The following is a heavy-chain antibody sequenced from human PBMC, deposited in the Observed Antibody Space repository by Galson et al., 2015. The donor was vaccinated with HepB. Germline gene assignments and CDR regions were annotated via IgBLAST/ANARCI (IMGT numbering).Heavy chain of an antibody. J-gene: IGHJ6*02. Sequence: LRLSCAASGFTFRSYGIHWIRQAPGKGLEWVAVLSYDGSYKYYADSVKGRFTVSRDNSKNTVYVQMNSLRAEDTAVYYCAKDLTYGPLGGYYNYGMDVWGQGTTVTVSS. CDR3: AKDLTYGPLGGYYNYGMDV. CDR1: GFTFRSYG. D-gene: IGHD3-3*01. V-gene: IGHV3-30*18. CDR2: LSYDGSYK.